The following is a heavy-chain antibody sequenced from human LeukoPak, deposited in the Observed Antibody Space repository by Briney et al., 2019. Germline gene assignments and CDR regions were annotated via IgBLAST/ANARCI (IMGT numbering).Heavy chain of an antibody. CDR3: ARDYNYYDSSGYAGVDY. CDR2: ISAYNGNT. D-gene: IGHD3-22*01. V-gene: IGHV1-18*01. Sequence: ASVKVSCKASGYTFTSYGISWVRQAPGQGLEWMGWISAYNGNTNYTQKLQVRVTMTTDTSTSTAYMELRSLRSDDTAVYYCARDYNYYDSSGYAGVDYWGQGTLVTVSS. CDR1: GYTFTSYG. J-gene: IGHJ4*02.